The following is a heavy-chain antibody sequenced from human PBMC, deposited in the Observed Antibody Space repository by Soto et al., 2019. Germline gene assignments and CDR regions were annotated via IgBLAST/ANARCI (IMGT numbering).Heavy chain of an antibody. D-gene: IGHD4-17*01. Sequence: EVQLVESGGGLVQPGGSLKLSCAASGFTFSASAMHWVRQASGKGLEWVGRIRSKANGYATVNAASVKGRFTISRDDSKNTAYLQMNSLKTEDTAVYYCTRDYGDKRGTAYYYYYYMDVWGKGTTVTVSS. V-gene: IGHV3-73*01. CDR2: IRSKANGYAT. J-gene: IGHJ6*03. CDR3: TRDYGDKRGTAYYYYYYMDV. CDR1: GFTFSASA.